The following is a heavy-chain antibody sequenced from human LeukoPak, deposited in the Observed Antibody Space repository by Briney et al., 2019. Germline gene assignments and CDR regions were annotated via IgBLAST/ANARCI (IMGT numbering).Heavy chain of an antibody. Sequence: PSETLSLTCAVYGGSFSGYYWSWIRQPPGKGLEWIGEINHSGSTNYNPSLKSRVTISVDTSKNQFSLKLSSVTAADTAVYYCARLLKYSSSLVYFDYWGQGTLVTVSS. CDR3: ARLLKYSSSLVYFDY. D-gene: IGHD6-6*01. CDR2: INHSGST. J-gene: IGHJ4*02. V-gene: IGHV4-34*01. CDR1: GGSFSGYY.